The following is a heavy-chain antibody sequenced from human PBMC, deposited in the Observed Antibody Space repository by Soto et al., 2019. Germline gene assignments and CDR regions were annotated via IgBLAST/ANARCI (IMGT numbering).Heavy chain of an antibody. CDR1: GYTFTSYA. CDR3: ARDLSLIVVVPAALDY. V-gene: IGHV1-3*01. D-gene: IGHD2-2*01. J-gene: IGHJ4*02. Sequence: QVQLVQSGAEVKKPGASVKVSCKASGYTFTSYAMHWVRQAPGQRLEWMGWINAGNGNTKYSQKFQGRVTITSDTAASTAYMELSSLRSEDTAVYYCARDLSLIVVVPAALDYWGQGTLVTVSS. CDR2: INAGNGNT.